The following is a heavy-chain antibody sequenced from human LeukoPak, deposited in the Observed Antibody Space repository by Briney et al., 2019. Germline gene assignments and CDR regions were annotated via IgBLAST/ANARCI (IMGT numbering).Heavy chain of an antibody. V-gene: IGHV4-39*01. CDR2: IYYSGST. CDR1: GGSISSTSYS. J-gene: IGHJ4*02. CDR3: ARRHDSRGYPFDY. D-gene: IGHD3-22*01. Sequence: PSETLSLTCTVPGGSISSTSYSWGWIRQPPGKGLEWIVSIYYSGSTYYNPSLKSPLTISVDTCKNQFSVKLSSVTAADTAVYYCARRHDSRGYPFDYWGQGTLVTVSS.